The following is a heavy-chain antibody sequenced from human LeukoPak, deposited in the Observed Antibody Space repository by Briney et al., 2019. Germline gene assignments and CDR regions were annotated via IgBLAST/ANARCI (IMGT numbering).Heavy chain of an antibody. J-gene: IGHJ4*02. CDR1: GGSISSNSYY. D-gene: IGHD6-19*01. V-gene: IGHV4-39*07. Sequence: SETLSLTCAVSGGSISSNSYYWGWIRQPPGKGLEWIGSIYYSGSTYYNPSLKSRVTISVDTSKNQFSLKLSSVTAADTAVYYCARDWSPSGYVVYWGQGTLVTVSS. CDR2: IYYSGST. CDR3: ARDWSPSGYVVY.